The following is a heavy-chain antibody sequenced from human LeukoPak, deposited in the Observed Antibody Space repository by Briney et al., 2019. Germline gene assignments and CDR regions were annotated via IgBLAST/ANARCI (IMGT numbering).Heavy chain of an antibody. Sequence: PSETLSLTCAVYGGSFSGYYWSWIRQPPGKGLEWIGEINHSGSTNYNPSLKSRVTISVDTSKNQFSLKLSSVTAADTAVYYCARHRSSSWYHFNPPAYYFDYWGQGTLVTVSS. CDR2: INHSGST. D-gene: IGHD6-13*01. J-gene: IGHJ4*02. CDR3: ARHRSSSWYHFNPPAYYFDY. CDR1: GGSFSGYY. V-gene: IGHV4-34*01.